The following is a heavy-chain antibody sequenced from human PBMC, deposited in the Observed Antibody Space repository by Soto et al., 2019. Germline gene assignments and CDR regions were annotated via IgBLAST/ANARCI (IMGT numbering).Heavy chain of an antibody. Sequence: QVQLQESGPGLVKPSQTLSLTCTVSGGSISSGGYYWSWIRQHPGKGLEWIGYIYYSGSTSYNPSLKSRVTISIDPSKNQFSLKLSSVTAADTAVYYCARDGGYGSGSYRFDYWGQGTLVTVSS. J-gene: IGHJ4*02. D-gene: IGHD3-10*01. CDR1: GGSISSGGYY. CDR2: IYYSGST. CDR3: ARDGGYGSGSYRFDY. V-gene: IGHV4-31*03.